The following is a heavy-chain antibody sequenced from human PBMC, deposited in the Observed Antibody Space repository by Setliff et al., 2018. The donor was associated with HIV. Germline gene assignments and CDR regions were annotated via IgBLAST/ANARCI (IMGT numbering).Heavy chain of an antibody. V-gene: IGHV3-74*01. CDR1: GFTFSSYW. J-gene: IGHJ4*02. CDR2: ISSDGSST. CDR3: ARRPLYYFDY. Sequence: PGGSLRLSCAVSGFTFSSYWMHWVRQAPGKGLVWVSRISSDGSSTSYADSVKGRFTISRDNAKNTLYLQMHSLRAEDTGIYYCARRPLYYFDYWGQGTLVTSPQ.